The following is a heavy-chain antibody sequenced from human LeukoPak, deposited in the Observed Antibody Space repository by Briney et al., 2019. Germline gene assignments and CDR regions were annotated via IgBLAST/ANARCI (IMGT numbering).Heavy chain of an antibody. Sequence: SQTLSLTCTVSGGSISSGSYYWSWIRQPAGKGLEWIGRIYTSGSTNYNPSLKSRVTISVDTSKSQFSLKLSSVTAADTAVYYCARVTHSPYYYDSSGYTDAFDIWGQGTMVTVSS. V-gene: IGHV4-61*02. J-gene: IGHJ3*02. CDR1: GGSISSGSYY. CDR2: IYTSGST. CDR3: ARVTHSPYYYDSSGYTDAFDI. D-gene: IGHD3-22*01.